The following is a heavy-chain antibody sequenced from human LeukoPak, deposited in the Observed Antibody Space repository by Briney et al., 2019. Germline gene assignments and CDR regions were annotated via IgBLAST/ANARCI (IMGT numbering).Heavy chain of an antibody. CDR3: ARDRVTMVRGGSSLAFDI. V-gene: IGHV1-2*02. J-gene: IGHJ3*02. CDR2: INPNSGGT. CDR1: GYTFTGYY. D-gene: IGHD3-10*01. Sequence: ASVKVSCKASGYTFTGYYMHWVRQAPGQGLEWMGWINPNSGGTNYAQKFQGRVTMTRDTSISTAYMELSRLRSDDTAVYYCARDRVTMVRGGSSLAFDIWGQGTMVAVSS.